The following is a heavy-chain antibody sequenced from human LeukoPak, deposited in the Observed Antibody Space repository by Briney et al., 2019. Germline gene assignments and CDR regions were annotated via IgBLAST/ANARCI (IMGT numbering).Heavy chain of an antibody. Sequence: SVKVSCKASGGTFSSYAISWVRQAPGQGLEWMGRIIPILGIANYALKFQGRVTITADKSTSTAYMELSSLRSEDTAVYYCARGLSTAITLFDYWGQGTLVTVSS. CDR2: IIPILGIA. J-gene: IGHJ4*02. D-gene: IGHD2-21*02. V-gene: IGHV1-69*04. CDR1: GGTFSSYA. CDR3: ARGLSTAITLFDY.